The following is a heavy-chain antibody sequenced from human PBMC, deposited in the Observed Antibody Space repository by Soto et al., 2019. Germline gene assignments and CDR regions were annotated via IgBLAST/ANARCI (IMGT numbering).Heavy chain of an antibody. J-gene: IGHJ4*02. Sequence: GGSLRLSCAASGFTFSNYAMSWVRQAPGKGLEWVSAISGSGGSTYDADSVKGRFTISRDNTKNTLYLQMNSLRAEDTAVYYCVGELQLWPRVNFDYWGRGTLVPAPQ. CDR2: ISGSGGST. CDR3: VGELQLWPRVNFDY. V-gene: IGHV3-23*01. CDR1: GFTFSNYA. D-gene: IGHD5-18*01.